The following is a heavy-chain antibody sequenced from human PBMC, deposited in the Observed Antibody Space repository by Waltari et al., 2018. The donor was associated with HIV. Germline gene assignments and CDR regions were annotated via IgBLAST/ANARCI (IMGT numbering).Heavy chain of an antibody. CDR3: AKGGTSAVWEFCDY. CDR2: ISNDGDNK. V-gene: IGHV3-30*18. D-gene: IGHD1-26*01. J-gene: IGHJ4*02. Sequence: QVHLVESGGGVVEPGGALRLSCATSGFTVSNRGRHGVRQATGKGLGWLPSISNDGDNKYYVGSVRGRVTISRDNSKNTVYLQMNILRTEDTGVYYCAKGGTSAVWEFCDYWGQGTLVTVSS. CDR1: GFTVSNRG.